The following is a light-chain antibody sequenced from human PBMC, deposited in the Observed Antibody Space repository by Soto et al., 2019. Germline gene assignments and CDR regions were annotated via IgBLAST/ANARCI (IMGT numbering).Light chain of an antibody. CDR1: KSFSRSY. V-gene: IGKV3-20*01. J-gene: IGKJ1*01. Sequence: EIVLTQSPDTLSLSPGERATLSCRASKSFSRSYLAWYQQKPGQAPRLLLYGASSRATGIPDRFSGSGSGTDFTLTISRLEPEDFAVYYCQQYGDSSRTFGQGTKVEIK. CDR3: QQYGDSSRT. CDR2: GAS.